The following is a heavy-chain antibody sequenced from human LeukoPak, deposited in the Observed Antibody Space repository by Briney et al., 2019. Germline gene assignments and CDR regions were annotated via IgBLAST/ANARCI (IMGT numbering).Heavy chain of an antibody. Sequence: GGSLSLSCAASGFTFSSYSMNWVRQAPGKGLEWVSSISSSSSYIYYADSVKGRFTISRDNAKNSLYLQMNSLRAEDTAVYYCARDYYDSSGYWAFNWFDPWGQRTLVTVSS. D-gene: IGHD3-22*01. CDR1: GFTFSSYS. CDR2: ISSSSSYI. J-gene: IGHJ5*02. CDR3: ARDYYDSSGYWAFNWFDP. V-gene: IGHV3-21*01.